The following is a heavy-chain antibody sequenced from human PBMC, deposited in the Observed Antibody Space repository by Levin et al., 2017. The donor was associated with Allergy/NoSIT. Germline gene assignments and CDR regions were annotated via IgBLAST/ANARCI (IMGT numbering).Heavy chain of an antibody. CDR2: IYHSGST. CDR3: ARVLYGSGSLYDY. J-gene: IGHJ4*02. CDR1: GGSISSGGYS. Sequence: SETLSLTCAVSGGSISSGGYSWSWIRQPPGKGLEWIGYIYHSGSTYYNPSLKSRVTISVDRSKNQFSLKLSSVTAADTAVYYCARVLYGSGSLYDYWGQGTLVTVSS. D-gene: IGHD3-10*01. V-gene: IGHV4-30-2*01.